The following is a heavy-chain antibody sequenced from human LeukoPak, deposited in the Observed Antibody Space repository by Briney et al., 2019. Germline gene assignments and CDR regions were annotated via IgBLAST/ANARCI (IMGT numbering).Heavy chain of an antibody. V-gene: IGHV3-48*02. CDR2: ISSSSNTI. CDR3: ARNYDSSGYYYVGVDY. CDR1: GFTFSSYS. J-gene: IGHJ4*02. D-gene: IGHD3-22*01. Sequence: PGGSLRLSCAASGFTFSSYSMNWVRQAPGKGLEWVSYISSSSNTIYYADSVKGRFTISRDNAKNSLYLQMNSLRDEDTAVYYCARNYDSSGYYYVGVDYWGQGTLVTVSS.